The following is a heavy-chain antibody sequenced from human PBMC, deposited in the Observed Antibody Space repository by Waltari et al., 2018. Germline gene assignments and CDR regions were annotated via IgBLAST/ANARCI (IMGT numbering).Heavy chain of an antibody. V-gene: IGHV3-23*03. D-gene: IGHD6-13*01. Sequence: EVQLLESGGGLVQHGGSLRLSCSGVTFSSYAMSWVRQAPGMGLEWVSVLYNDGTTHYVDSVEGRFTISRDHSDNTLHLQMSSLRAEDTAVYYCAESRAAAGLDSWGQGTLVTVSS. CDR1: GVTFSSYA. CDR2: LYNDGTT. CDR3: AESRAAAGLDS. J-gene: IGHJ4*02.